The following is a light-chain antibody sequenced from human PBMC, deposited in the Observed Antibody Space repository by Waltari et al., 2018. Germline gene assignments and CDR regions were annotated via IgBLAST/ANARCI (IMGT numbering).Light chain of an antibody. Sequence: QSALTPPASASGSPGQSIPFSCTGSSSDVGSHNLVSCYHQPPGKAPKLMIYEGSKRPSGVSNRFSGSKSDNTASLTISGLQAEDEAHYYCCSYAGSSAPRVFGGGTKLTVL. J-gene: IGLJ3*02. CDR1: SSDVGSHNL. CDR3: CSYAGSSAPRV. V-gene: IGLV2-23*01. CDR2: EGS.